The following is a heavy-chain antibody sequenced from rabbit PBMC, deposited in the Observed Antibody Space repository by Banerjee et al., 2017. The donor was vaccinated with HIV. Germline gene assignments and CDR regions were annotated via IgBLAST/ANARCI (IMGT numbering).Heavy chain of an antibody. D-gene: IGHD3-1*01. J-gene: IGHJ6*01. CDR1: GFYLSSRYW. Sequence: QEQLEESGGDLVKPEGSLTLTCTASGFYLSSRYWLCWVRQAPGKGLEWIACIATGSGSINYAGWAKGRFTISKTSSTTVTLQITSLTAADTATYFCPREGYGDGTGDHGLWGPGTLVTVS. CDR2: IATGSGSI. V-gene: IGHV1S45*01. CDR3: PREGYGDGTGDHGL.